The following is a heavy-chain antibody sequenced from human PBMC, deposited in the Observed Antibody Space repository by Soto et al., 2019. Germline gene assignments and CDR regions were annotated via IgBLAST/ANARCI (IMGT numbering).Heavy chain of an antibody. V-gene: IGHV4-4*02. J-gene: IGHJ4*02. CDR3: ASLPATSDFDY. CDR1: GGSLSSSNW. Sequence: PSDPLSLTCAVSGGSLSSSNWWRWVRQPPGKGLEWIGEIYHSGSTNYNPSLKSRVTISVDKSKNQFSLKLSSVTAADTALYYCASLPATSDFDYWGQGTLATVS. D-gene: IGHD2-2*01. CDR2: IYHSGST.